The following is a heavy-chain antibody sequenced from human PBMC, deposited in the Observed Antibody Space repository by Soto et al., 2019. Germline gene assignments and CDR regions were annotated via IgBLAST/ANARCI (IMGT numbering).Heavy chain of an antibody. CDR1: GFTFSSYT. J-gene: IGHJ4*02. Sequence: EVQLLESGGGLVQPGGSLRLSCAASGFTFSSYTMSWVRQGPGKGLEWVSGISSSGGSTVYADSVKGRFTISRENFKNTLYLQMNSLRAADTAVYYCAKGWGDYWGQGTPVTVSS. CDR2: ISSSGGST. CDR3: AKGWGDY. V-gene: IGHV3-23*01. D-gene: IGHD7-27*01.